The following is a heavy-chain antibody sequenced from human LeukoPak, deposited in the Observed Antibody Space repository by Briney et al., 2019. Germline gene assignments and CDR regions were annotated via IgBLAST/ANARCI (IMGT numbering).Heavy chain of an antibody. Sequence: GASVKVSCKASGGTFSSYAISWVRQAPGQGLEWMGGIIPIFGTANYAQKFQGRVTITADESTSTAYMELSSLRSEDTAVYYCARGGPEIYCSSTSCYSPPFDPWGQGTLVTVSS. D-gene: IGHD2-2*01. V-gene: IGHV1-69*13. J-gene: IGHJ5*02. CDR3: ARGGPEIYCSSTSCYSPPFDP. CDR2: IIPIFGTA. CDR1: GGTFSSYA.